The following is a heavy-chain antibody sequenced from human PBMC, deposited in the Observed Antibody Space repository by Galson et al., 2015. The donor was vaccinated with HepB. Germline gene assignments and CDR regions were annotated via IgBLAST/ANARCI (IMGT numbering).Heavy chain of an antibody. J-gene: IGHJ5*02. CDR3: ARGVVGQYNWFDP. CDR2: TNSDGSTT. D-gene: IGHD1-26*01. V-gene: IGHV3-74*03. CDR1: GFTFSSYW. Sequence: SLRLSCAASGFTFSSYWMHWVRQAPGKGLVWVSTTNSDGSTTKYADSVKGRFTISRDNAENTLYLQMNSLRAEDTAVYYCARGVVGQYNWFDPWGQGTLVTVSS.